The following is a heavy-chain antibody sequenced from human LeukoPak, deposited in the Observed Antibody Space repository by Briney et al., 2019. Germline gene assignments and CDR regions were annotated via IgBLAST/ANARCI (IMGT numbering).Heavy chain of an antibody. CDR2: ISAYNGNT. CDR3: ARDCVSTSCYFPIQH. Sequence: ASVKVSCKASGYTFTGYGISWVRQAPGQGLEQMGWISAYNGNTNYAQKFQGRVTMTTDTSTATAYMELGSLRSDDTAVYYCARDCVSTSCYFPIQHWGQGTLVTVSS. V-gene: IGHV1-18*01. CDR1: GYTFTGYG. D-gene: IGHD2-2*01. J-gene: IGHJ1*01.